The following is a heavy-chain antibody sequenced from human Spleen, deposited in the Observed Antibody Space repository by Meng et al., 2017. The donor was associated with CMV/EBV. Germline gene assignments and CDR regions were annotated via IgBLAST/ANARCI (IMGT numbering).Heavy chain of an antibody. CDR1: GFTFIRNG. V-gene: IGHV3-74*01. Sequence: SGFTFIRNGMHWVRQAPGKGLVWVARVNGDGSGSVYADSVKGRFTISRDNAKNTVYLQMNSLRADDTAVYYCAREGVSSWATFFDYWGQGTLVTVSS. J-gene: IGHJ4*02. CDR3: AREGVSSWATFFDY. CDR2: VNGDGSGS. D-gene: IGHD6-13*01.